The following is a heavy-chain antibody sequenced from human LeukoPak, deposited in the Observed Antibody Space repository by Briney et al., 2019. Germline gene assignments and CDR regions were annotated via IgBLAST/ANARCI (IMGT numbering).Heavy chain of an antibody. CDR2: MNPNSGNT. D-gene: IGHD5-24*01. CDR3: ARQGRGYSPYYYYYMDV. Sequence: ASVKVSCKASGYTFTSYDINWVRQATGQGLEWMGWMNPNSGNTGYAQKFQGRVTITRNTSISTAYMELSSLRSEDTAVYYCARQGRGYSPYYYYYMDVWGKGATVTVSS. V-gene: IGHV1-8*03. J-gene: IGHJ6*03. CDR1: GYTFTSYD.